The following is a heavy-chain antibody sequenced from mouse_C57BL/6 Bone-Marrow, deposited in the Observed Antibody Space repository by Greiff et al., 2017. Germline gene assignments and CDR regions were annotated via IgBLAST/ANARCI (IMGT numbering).Heavy chain of an antibody. CDR3: ARSRGFAY. J-gene: IGHJ3*01. V-gene: IGHV1-69*01. CDR1: GYTFTSYW. Sequence: VQLQQPGAELVMPGASVKLSCKASGYTFTSYWMHWVTQRPGQGLEWIGEIDPSDSYTNYNQKFKGKSTLTVDKSSSTAYMQLSSLTSEDSAVYYCARSRGFAYWGQGTLVTVSA. CDR2: IDPSDSYT.